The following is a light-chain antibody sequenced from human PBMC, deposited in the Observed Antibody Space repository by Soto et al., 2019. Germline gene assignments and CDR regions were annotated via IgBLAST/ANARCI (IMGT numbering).Light chain of an antibody. V-gene: IGLV3-27*01. CDR1: VLAKRY. J-gene: IGLJ2*01. Sequence: SYELTQPSSVSVSPGQTARITCSGDVLAKRYVRWFQQKPGQAPVLVIFKDTERPSGIPERFSGSSSGTTVTLTISGAQAEDEADYYCYSVADNNLVFGGGTKLTVL. CDR2: KDT. CDR3: YSVADNNLV.